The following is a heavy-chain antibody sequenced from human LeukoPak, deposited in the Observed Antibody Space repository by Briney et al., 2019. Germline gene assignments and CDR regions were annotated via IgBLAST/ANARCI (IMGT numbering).Heavy chain of an antibody. J-gene: IGHJ4*02. Sequence: KPSETLSLTCAVYGGSFSGYYWSWIRQPPGKGLEWIGEINHSGSTNYNPSLKSRVTISVDTSKNQFSLKLSSVTAADTAVYYCARGGMTTVKLFDYWGQGTLVTVSS. D-gene: IGHD4-17*01. CDR2: INHSGST. V-gene: IGHV4-34*01. CDR1: GGSFSGYY. CDR3: ARGGMTTVKLFDY.